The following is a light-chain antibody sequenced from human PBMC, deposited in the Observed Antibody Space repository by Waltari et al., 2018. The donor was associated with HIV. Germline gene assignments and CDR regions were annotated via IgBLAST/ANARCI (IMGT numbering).Light chain of an antibody. Sequence: DIQMTQSPSSLSASVGDRVNITCQASQDISKYVNWYQQKPGKAPKLLICDTSNLETGVPSRFSGGGSVTNFTFTISSLQSEDLATYFCQQYDTLPLTFGGGTKVEIK. J-gene: IGKJ4*01. CDR3: QQYDTLPLT. CDR1: QDISKY. V-gene: IGKV1-33*01. CDR2: DTS.